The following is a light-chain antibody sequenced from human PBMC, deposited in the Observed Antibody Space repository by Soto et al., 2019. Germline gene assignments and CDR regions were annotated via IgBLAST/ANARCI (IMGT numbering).Light chain of an antibody. CDR1: QSVSSTY. CDR3: QQDGSSPRT. V-gene: IGKV3-20*01. J-gene: IGKJ1*01. CDR2: GAS. Sequence: EIVLTQSPGTLSLFPGERATFSCRASQSVSSTYLAWYQQKPGQAPRLLIYGASSRAAGIPDRFSGSGSGTDFTLTISRLEPEDSAVYYCQQDGSSPRTFGQGTNVEI.